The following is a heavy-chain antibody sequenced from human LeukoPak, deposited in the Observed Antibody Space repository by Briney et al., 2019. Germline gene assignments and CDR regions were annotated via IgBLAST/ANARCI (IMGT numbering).Heavy chain of an antibody. J-gene: IGHJ5*02. CDR2: IYYSGST. D-gene: IGHD2-15*01. CDR3: ARGYCSGGSCYSWWFDP. CDR1: GGSISSGDYY. V-gene: IGHV4-30-4*01. Sequence: NPSETLSLTCTVSGGSISSGDYYWSWIRQPPGKDLEWIGYIYYSGSTYYNPSLKSRVTISVDTSKNQISLKLSSVTAADTAVYYCARGYCSGGSCYSWWFDPWGQGTLVTVSS.